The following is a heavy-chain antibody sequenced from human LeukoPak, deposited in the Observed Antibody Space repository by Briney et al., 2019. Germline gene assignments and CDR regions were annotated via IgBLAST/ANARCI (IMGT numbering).Heavy chain of an antibody. CDR3: AKSDCGGDCHLLDY. V-gene: IGHV3-23*01. CDR2: FGGSGGTI. J-gene: IGHJ4*02. CDR1: GFTFSTYA. Sequence: PGGSLTLSCAVSGFTFSTYAMSWVRQAPGKGLEWVSHFGGSGGTILYSDSLQGRFTISRDNSKHPLYLQMNSRRAEDTAVYYCAKSDCGGDCHLLDYWGQGTLVTVSS. D-gene: IGHD2-21*02.